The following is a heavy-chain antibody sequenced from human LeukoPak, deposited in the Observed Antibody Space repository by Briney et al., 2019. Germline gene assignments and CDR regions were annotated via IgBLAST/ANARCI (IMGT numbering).Heavy chain of an antibody. V-gene: IGHV4-59*12. J-gene: IGHJ5*02. Sequence: SETLSLICSVSDDSISIYYWSWIRQPPGKGLEWIGYIDHTGSTNYNPSLNSRVTISRDTSKNQFSLKLSSVTAADTAVYYCARDSGTTGEVKFDPWGQGTLVTVSS. CDR1: DDSISIYY. CDR2: IDHTGST. D-gene: IGHD3-10*01. CDR3: ARDSGTTGEVKFDP.